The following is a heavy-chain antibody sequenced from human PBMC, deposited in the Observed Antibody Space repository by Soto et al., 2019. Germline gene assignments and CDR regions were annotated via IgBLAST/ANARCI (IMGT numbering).Heavy chain of an antibody. J-gene: IGHJ6*02. CDR2: IYPGDSDT. D-gene: IGHD3-3*01. CDR1: GYSFTSYW. CDR3: ARLKAILAPNYYYYYGMDV. Sequence: GESLKISCKGSGYSFTSYWIGWVRQMPGKGLEWMGIIYPGDSDTRYSPSFQGQVTISADKSISTAYLQWSSLKASDTAMYYCARLKAILAPNYYYYYGMDVWGQGTTVTVSS. V-gene: IGHV5-51*01.